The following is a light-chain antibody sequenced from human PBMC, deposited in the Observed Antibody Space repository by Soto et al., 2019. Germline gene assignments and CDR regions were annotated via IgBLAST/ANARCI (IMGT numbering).Light chain of an antibody. V-gene: IGKV3-20*01. CDR3: QQYSRSLFA. CDR2: GAS. J-gene: IGKJ3*01. CDR1: QSISSSS. Sequence: IVFTQSPCTLSLSSGERATLSCRASQSISSSSLAWYQQKPGQAPRLLIYGASSRATGIPDRFSGSGSGTDFTLTIIRLEPEDFALYYCQQYSRSLFALGPGTKVDI.